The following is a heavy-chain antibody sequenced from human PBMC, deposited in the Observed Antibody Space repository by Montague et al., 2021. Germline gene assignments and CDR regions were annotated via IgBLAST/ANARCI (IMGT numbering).Heavy chain of an antibody. CDR3: ARGWQKRFDP. CDR1: GDSVSSNDAT. D-gene: IGHD5-24*01. Sequence: CAISGDSVSSNDATWNWNRQSPSRGLEWLGRTYYRSKWYNEYAISVKSRITVNPDTSKNQFSLLLNSVTPEDTAVYCCARGWQKRFDPWGQGTLVTVSS. V-gene: IGHV6-1*01. J-gene: IGHJ5*02. CDR2: TYYRSKWYN.